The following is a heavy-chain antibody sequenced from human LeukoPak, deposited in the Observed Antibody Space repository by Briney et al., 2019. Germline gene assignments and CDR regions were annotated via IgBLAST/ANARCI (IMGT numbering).Heavy chain of an antibody. Sequence: PSETLSLTCAVYGGSFSGYYWSWIRQPPGKGLEWIGEINHSGSTNYNPSLKSRVTISVDTSKNQFSLKLSSVTAADTAVYYCARGPYYDSSGYYPIWGQGTLVTVSS. CDR1: GGSFSGYY. J-gene: IGHJ4*02. CDR2: INHSGST. CDR3: ARGPYYDSSGYYPI. D-gene: IGHD3-22*01. V-gene: IGHV4-34*01.